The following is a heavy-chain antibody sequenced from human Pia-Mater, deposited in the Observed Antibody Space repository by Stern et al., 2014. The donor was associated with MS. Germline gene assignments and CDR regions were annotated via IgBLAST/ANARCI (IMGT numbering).Heavy chain of an antibody. V-gene: IGHV4-4*02. CDR1: GGSLSSSDW. D-gene: IGHD3-16*01. Sequence: QVQLQESGPGLVKPSGTLSLTCAVSGGSLSSSDWRSWVRQPPGKGLGGVVEIYHSWSTHYNPSLKSRVSLPRAKSNTKFSLRLSSVTAADTAVYYWATIGGGDYWGQGILVTVSP. CDR2: IYHSWST. J-gene: IGHJ4*02. CDR3: ATIGGGDY.